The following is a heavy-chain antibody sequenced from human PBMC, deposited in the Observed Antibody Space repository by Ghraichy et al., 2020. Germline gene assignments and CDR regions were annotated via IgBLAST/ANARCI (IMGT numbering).Heavy chain of an antibody. CDR1: GFKFRKYA. CDR3: ARARWGYSNSPRAFDY. V-gene: IGHV3-21*01. J-gene: IGHJ4*02. Sequence: GGSLRLSCAASGFKFRKYAMSWVRQAPGKGLEWVSSISHSNNYIYQPDSLKGRFTISRDNAKNSLFLQINSLRAEDTAVYYCARARWGYSNSPRAFDYWGQGTLVTVSS. CDR2: ISHSNNYI. D-gene: IGHD6-6*01.